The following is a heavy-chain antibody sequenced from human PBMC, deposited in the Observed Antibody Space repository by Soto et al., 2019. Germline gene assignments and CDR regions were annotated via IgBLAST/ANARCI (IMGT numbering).Heavy chain of an antibody. J-gene: IGHJ3*02. V-gene: IGHV1-2*04. CDR3: ARSSPPICSGGSCLDAFDI. CDR1: GYTFTGYY. CDR2: INPNSGGT. Sequence: ASVKVSCKASGYTFTGYYMHWVRQAPGQGLEWMGWINPNSGGTNYAQKFQGWVTMTRDTSISTAYMELSRLRSDDTAVYYCARSSPPICSGGSCLDAFDIWGQGTMVTVSS. D-gene: IGHD2-15*01.